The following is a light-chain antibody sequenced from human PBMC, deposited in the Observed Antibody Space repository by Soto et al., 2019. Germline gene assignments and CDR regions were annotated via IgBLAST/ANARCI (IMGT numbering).Light chain of an antibody. CDR1: QSLSSIY. J-gene: IGKJ1*01. CDR2: RTS. V-gene: IGKV3D-7*01. CDR3: QQDYNLPT. Sequence: QSPGTLSLSQGQGATLSCRASQSLSSIYLAWYQQKPGQAPRLLIYRTSTRATSIPARFSGSGSGTDFTLTISSLQPEDFAVYYCQQDYNLPTFGQGTKVDIK.